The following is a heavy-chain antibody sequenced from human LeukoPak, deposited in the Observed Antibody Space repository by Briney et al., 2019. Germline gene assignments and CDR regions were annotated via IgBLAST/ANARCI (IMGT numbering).Heavy chain of an antibody. V-gene: IGHV3-23*01. CDR1: GFTFSSYA. CDR2: ISGSGGST. Sequence: GGSLRLSCAASGFTFSSYAMSWVRQAPGKGLEWVSAISGSGGSTYYADSVKGRFTISRDNSKNTLYLQMNSLRAEDTAVYYCAKNSNYDILTGYPYFVYWGQGTLVTVSS. J-gene: IGHJ4*02. D-gene: IGHD3-9*01. CDR3: AKNSNYDILTGYPYFVY.